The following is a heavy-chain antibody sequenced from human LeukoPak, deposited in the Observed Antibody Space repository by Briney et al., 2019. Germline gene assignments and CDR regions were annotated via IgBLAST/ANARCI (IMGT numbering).Heavy chain of an antibody. Sequence: PSETLSLTCAVYSGSFSDYSWSWIRQPPGKGLEWIGYIYYSGSTNYNPSLKSRVTISVDTSKNQFSLKLSSVTAADTAVYYCASGNYGSGPDYWGQGTLVTVSS. D-gene: IGHD3-10*01. CDR3: ASGNYGSGPDY. V-gene: IGHV4-59*01. J-gene: IGHJ4*02. CDR2: IYYSGST. CDR1: SGSFSDYS.